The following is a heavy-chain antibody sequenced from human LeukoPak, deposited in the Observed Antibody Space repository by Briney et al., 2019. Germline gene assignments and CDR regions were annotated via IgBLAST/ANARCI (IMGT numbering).Heavy chain of an antibody. V-gene: IGHV3-21*01. CDR1: GFTFNSYS. J-gene: IGHJ4*02. D-gene: IGHD2-15*01. CDR3: VLKVRFDY. Sequence: GGSLRLSCAASGFTFNSYSMNWVRQAPGKGLEWVSSISSTTSYIYYADSVKGRFTISRDNAKNSLYLQMNSLRAEDTAVYYCVLKVRFDYWGQGTLVTVSS. CDR2: ISSTTSYI.